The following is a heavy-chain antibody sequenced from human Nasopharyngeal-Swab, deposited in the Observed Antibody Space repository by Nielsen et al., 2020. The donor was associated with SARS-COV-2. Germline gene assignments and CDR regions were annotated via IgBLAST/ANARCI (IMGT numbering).Heavy chain of an antibody. J-gene: IGHJ6*03. CDR3: ARVSRYYYMDV. Sequence: CMRPSPGKGLEWIGYIYYSGSTYYNPSLKGRVTISVDTSKNQFSLKLSSVTAADTAVYYCARVSRYYYMDVWGKGTTVTVSS. CDR2: IYYSGST. V-gene: IGHV4-31*02.